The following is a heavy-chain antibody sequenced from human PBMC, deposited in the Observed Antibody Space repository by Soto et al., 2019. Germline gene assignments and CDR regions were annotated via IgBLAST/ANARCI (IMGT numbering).Heavy chain of an antibody. Sequence: GGSLRLSCAASGFTFSTYGMHWVRQAPGKGLEWVAVISYDGTNKYYADSVKGRFTISRDNSKNTLYLQMNSLRAEDTAVYYCAKEGLAYCGGDCYSGGMDVWGQGTTVTVSS. CDR2: ISYDGTNK. V-gene: IGHV3-30*18. CDR1: GFTFSTYG. J-gene: IGHJ6*02. CDR3: AKEGLAYCGGDCYSGGMDV. D-gene: IGHD2-21*02.